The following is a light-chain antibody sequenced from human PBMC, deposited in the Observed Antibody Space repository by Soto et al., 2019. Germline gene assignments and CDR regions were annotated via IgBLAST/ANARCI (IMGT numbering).Light chain of an antibody. CDR2: GAS. CDR1: QSLSSSY. CDR3: QQFATSPLT. Sequence: ETVMTQSPGTLSLSPGERATLSCRASQSLSSSYLAWYQQTPGQAPRLLIYGASSRATGIPDRFSGSGSGTDFTLTISRLEPEDFAVDYCQQFATSPLTVGGGTKVDIK. J-gene: IGKJ4*01. V-gene: IGKV3-20*01.